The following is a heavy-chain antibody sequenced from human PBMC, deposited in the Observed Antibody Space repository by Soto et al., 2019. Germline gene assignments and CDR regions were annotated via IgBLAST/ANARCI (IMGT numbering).Heavy chain of an antibody. CDR3: ATAEVDY. V-gene: IGHV3-74*01. Sequence: GWLRRACSASGFTFGNYWMHWVRQAPGKGLEWVSRMNSDGSTTNYADSVKGRFTVSRDNARNTLHLQMNSLRAEDTAVYYCATAEVDYWGPGTLVTVYS. CDR2: MNSDGSTT. CDR1: GFTFGNYW. J-gene: IGHJ4*02.